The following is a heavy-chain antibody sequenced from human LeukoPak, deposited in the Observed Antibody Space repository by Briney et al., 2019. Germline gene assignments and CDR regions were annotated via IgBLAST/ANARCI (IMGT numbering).Heavy chain of an antibody. CDR2: INYSGIA. J-gene: IGHJ3*02. CDR3: ARHNYDDYVFDI. D-gene: IGHD4-17*01. CDR1: GGSLSSYY. Sequence: PSQTLSLTCTVSGGSLSSYYFSWIRQSPGKGLEGIAYINYSGIASYNPSLKSRVTMSVDTSKQFSLSLSSVTAADTAVYYCARHNYDDYVFDIWGQGTKVTVSS. V-gene: IGHV4-59*08.